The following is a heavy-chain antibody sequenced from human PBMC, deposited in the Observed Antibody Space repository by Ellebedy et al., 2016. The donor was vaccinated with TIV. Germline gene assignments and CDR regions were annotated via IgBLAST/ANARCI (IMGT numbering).Heavy chain of an antibody. CDR1: GFTFSNYW. D-gene: IGHD3-10*01. CDR3: AKEIGGGGSY. Sequence: GGSLRLXCAASGFTFSNYWMSWVRQAPGKGLEWVANIKQDGSEKYYVDSVKGRFSISRDNAKNSLYLQMDSLRAEDTAVYYCAKEIGGGGSYWGHGTLVTVSS. V-gene: IGHV3-7*01. CDR2: IKQDGSEK. J-gene: IGHJ4*01.